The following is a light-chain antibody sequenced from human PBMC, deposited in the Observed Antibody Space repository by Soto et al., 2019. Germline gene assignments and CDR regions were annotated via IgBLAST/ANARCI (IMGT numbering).Light chain of an antibody. CDR3: YSYTTSSTYV. J-gene: IGLJ1*01. CDR1: SSDVGGYNY. CDR2: DVS. Sequence: QSVLTQPASVSGSPGQSITISCSGTSSDVGGYNYVSWYQQHPGKAPQVMIYDVSNRPSGVSNRFSGSKSGNTASLTISGLQDEDEADYYCYSYTTSSTYVFGTGTKVTV. V-gene: IGLV2-14*01.